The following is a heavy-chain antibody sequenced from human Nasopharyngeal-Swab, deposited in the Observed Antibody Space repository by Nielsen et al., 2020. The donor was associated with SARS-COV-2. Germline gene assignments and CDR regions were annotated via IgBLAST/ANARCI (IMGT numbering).Heavy chain of an antibody. V-gene: IGHV3-23*01. J-gene: IGHJ3*02. D-gene: IGHD3-22*01. CDR1: GFTFSSYA. Sequence: GESLKISCAASGFTFSSYAMGWVRQAPGKGLEWVSAISGSGGSTYYADSVKGRFTISRDNSKNTLYLQMNSLRAEDTAVYYCAAKLASYYYDSSGYSPPGAFDIWGQGTMVTVSS. CDR2: ISGSGGST. CDR3: AAKLASYYYDSSGYSPPGAFDI.